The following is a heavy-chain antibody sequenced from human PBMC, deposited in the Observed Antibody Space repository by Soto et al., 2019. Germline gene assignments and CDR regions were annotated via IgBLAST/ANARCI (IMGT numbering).Heavy chain of an antibody. D-gene: IGHD3-9*01. CDR2: ISYDGSNK. J-gene: IGHJ4*02. V-gene: IGHV3-30*18. CDR1: GFTFSSYG. CDR3: AKEGDYDILTGYYKWYFDY. Sequence: GGSLRLSCAASGFTFSSYGMHWVRQAPGKWLEWVAVISYDGSNKYYADSVKGRFTISRDNSKNTLYLQMNSLRAEDTAVYYCAKEGDYDILTGYYKWYFDYWGQGXLVTVYS.